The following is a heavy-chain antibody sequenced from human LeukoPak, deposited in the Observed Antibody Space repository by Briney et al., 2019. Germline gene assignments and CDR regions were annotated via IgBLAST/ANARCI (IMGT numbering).Heavy chain of an antibody. CDR1: GFTFSSYS. CDR2: ISSSSSYI. J-gene: IGHJ5*02. Sequence: PGGSLRLSCAAPGFTFSSYSMNWVRQAPGKGLEWVSSISSSSSYIYYADSVKGRFTISRDNAKNSLYLQMNSLRAEDTAVYYCARDVIAVAGTSWFDPWGQGTLVTVSS. CDR3: ARDVIAVAGTSWFDP. D-gene: IGHD6-19*01. V-gene: IGHV3-21*01.